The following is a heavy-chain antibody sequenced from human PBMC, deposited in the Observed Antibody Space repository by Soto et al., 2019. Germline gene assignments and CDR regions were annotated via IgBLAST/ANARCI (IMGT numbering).Heavy chain of an antibody. J-gene: IGHJ6*03. D-gene: IGHD2-2*01. CDR1: GGSFSGYY. V-gene: IGHV4-34*01. CDR3: ARGRGYCSSTSCSFLNYYYYYYMDV. Sequence: SETLSLTCAVYGGSFSGYYWSWIRQPPGKGLEWIGEINHSGSTNYNPSLKSRVTISVDTSKNQFSLKLSSVTAADTAVYYCARGRGYCSSTSCSFLNYYYYYYMDVWGKGTTVSVSS. CDR2: INHSGST.